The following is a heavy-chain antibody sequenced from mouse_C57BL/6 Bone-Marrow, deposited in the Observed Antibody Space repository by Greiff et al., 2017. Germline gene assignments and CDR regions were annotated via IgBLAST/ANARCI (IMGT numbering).Heavy chain of an antibody. Sequence: VQLKESVAELVRPGASVKLSCTASGFNIKNTYMHWVKQRPEQGLEWIGRIDPANGNTKYAPKFQGKATITADTSSNTAYLQLSSLTSEDTAIYYCAPYYGSSPAWFAYWGQGTLVTVSA. V-gene: IGHV14-3*01. CDR1: GFNIKNTY. CDR2: IDPANGNT. D-gene: IGHD1-1*01. J-gene: IGHJ3*01. CDR3: APYYGSSPAWFAY.